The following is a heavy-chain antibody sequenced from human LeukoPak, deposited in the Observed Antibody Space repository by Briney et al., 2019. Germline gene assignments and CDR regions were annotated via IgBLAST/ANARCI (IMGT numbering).Heavy chain of an antibody. CDR3: ARGSSGRGPFDY. D-gene: IGHD3-10*01. CDR2: INHSGST. CDR1: GGSFSGYY. V-gene: IGHV4-34*01. J-gene: IGHJ4*02. Sequence: SETLSLTCAVYGGSFSGYYWSWIRQPPGKGLEWIGEINHSGSTNYNPSPKSRATISVDTSKNQFSLKLSSVTAADTAVYYCARGSSGRGPFDYWGQGTLVTVSS.